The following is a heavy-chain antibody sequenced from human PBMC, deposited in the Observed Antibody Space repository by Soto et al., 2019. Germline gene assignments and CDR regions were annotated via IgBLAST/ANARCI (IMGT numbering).Heavy chain of an antibody. J-gene: IGHJ6*02. CDR2: ISWNSGSI. CDR1: GFTFVDYA. D-gene: IGHD3-10*01. CDR3: TKDRGSAYYGMDV. V-gene: IGHV3-9*01. Sequence: EVQLVESGGGLVQPGRCLRLSCTASGFTFVDYAMHWVRQASGKWLEWVSGISWNSGSIGYADSVKGRFTISRDNAKNSLLLQMNSLRPEDTALYYCTKDRGSAYYGMDVWGQGTTVTVS.